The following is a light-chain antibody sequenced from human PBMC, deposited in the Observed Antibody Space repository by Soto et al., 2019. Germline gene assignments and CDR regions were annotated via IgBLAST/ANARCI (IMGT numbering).Light chain of an antibody. CDR3: QQNNNTPLT. CDR2: AVS. CDR1: QTISSY. J-gene: IGKJ3*01. V-gene: IGKV1-39*01. Sequence: DIEMTQSPSSLSASVGDRVTITCRASQTISSYLNWYHQKPGKAPKLLIYAVSNLQSGVPARFSGSGSGTDFTLTISSLQPEDFGTYYCQQNNNTPLTFGAGTNVDIK.